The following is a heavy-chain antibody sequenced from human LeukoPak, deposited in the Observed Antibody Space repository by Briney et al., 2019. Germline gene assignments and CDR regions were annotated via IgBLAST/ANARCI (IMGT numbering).Heavy chain of an antibody. CDR1: GGSISSYY. Sequence: SETLSLTCTVSGGSISSYYWSWIRQPPGKGLEWIGYIYTSGSTNYNPSLKSRVTISVDTSKNQFSLKLSSVTAADTAVYYCARHRTGIYPDLIDYWGQGTLVTVSS. V-gene: IGHV4-4*09. J-gene: IGHJ4*02. D-gene: IGHD1-26*01. CDR3: ARHRTGIYPDLIDY. CDR2: IYTSGST.